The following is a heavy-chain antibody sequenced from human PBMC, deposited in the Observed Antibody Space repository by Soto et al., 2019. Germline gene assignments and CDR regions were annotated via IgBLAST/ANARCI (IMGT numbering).Heavy chain of an antibody. CDR3: ARHPLESQVVPGGNV. CDR2: IDPSDSYT. Sequence: GESLKISCKGSGYSFTSYWISWVRQMPGKGLEWMGRIDPSDSYTNYSPSFQGHVTISADKSISTAYLQWSSLKASDTAMYYCARHPLESQVVPGGNVWGQGNTVTVAS. CDR1: GYSFTSYW. V-gene: IGHV5-10-1*01. J-gene: IGHJ6*02. D-gene: IGHD2-2*01.